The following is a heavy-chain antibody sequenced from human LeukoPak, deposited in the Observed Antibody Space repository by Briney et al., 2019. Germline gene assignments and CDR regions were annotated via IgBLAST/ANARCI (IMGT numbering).Heavy chain of an antibody. CDR2: ISSSSSYI. D-gene: IGHD2-2*01. CDR1: GFTFSSYS. J-gene: IGHJ4*02. Sequence: GGSLRLSCAASGFTFSSYSMNWVRQAPGKGLGWVSSISSSSSYIYYADSVKGRFTISRDNAKNSLYLQMNSLRAEDTAVYYCARDQEQDIVVVPASDYWGQGTLVTVSS. V-gene: IGHV3-21*01. CDR3: ARDQEQDIVVVPASDY.